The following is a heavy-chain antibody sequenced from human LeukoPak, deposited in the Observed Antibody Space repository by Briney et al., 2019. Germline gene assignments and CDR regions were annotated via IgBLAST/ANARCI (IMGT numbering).Heavy chain of an antibody. Sequence: SGGSLRLSCAASGFTFSDYYMSWIRQAPGKGLEWVSYISSSSSYTNYADSVKGRFTTSRDNAKNSLYLQMNSLRAEDTAVYYCARYYYGSGSYNALYYFDYWGQGTLVTVSS. CDR3: ARYYYGSGSYNALYYFDY. J-gene: IGHJ4*02. CDR1: GFTFSDYY. CDR2: ISSSSSYT. V-gene: IGHV3-11*06. D-gene: IGHD3-10*01.